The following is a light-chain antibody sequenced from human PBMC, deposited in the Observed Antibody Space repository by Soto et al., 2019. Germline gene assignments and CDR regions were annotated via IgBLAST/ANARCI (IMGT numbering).Light chain of an antibody. CDR2: DAS. J-gene: IGKJ5*01. Sequence: EIVLTQSPATLSLSPGERATLSCGASQRVSSNYVAWYQQKAGLAPRLLIYDASTRATGIPDRFSGSGSETDFTLTTSRLEPEDFAVYYCQQYGTAPAITFGQGTRLE. CDR1: QRVSSNY. CDR3: QQYGTAPAIT. V-gene: IGKV3D-20*01.